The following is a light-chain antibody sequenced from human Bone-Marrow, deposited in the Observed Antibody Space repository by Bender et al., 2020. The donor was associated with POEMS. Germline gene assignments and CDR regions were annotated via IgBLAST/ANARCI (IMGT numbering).Light chain of an antibody. J-gene: IGLJ2*01. Sequence: SSELTQDPAVSVALGQTVRITCQGDNLRTYYASWYQQKPGQAPVLVIYARNNRPSGIPDRFSGSSSGNTASLTITGAQAEDEADYYCNSRDSSGNLLVFGGGTKLTVL. CDR3: NSRDSSGNLLV. V-gene: IGLV3-19*01. CDR1: NLRTYY. CDR2: ARN.